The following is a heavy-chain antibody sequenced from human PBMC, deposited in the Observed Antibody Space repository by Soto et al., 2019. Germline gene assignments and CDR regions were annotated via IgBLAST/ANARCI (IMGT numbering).Heavy chain of an antibody. Sequence: QVQLQESGPGLVEPSQTLSLSCAVSGDSINGGDYYWSWIRQPPGKGLEWIGYIYYNGRTYYSPSLRSRATISVDTSKNQFSLKLSSVSAADTAGYYCARGVHNYFDYWGQGILATVSS. CDR2: IYYNGRT. CDR3: ARGVHNYFDY. CDR1: GDSINGGDYY. D-gene: IGHD3-10*01. J-gene: IGHJ4*02. V-gene: IGHV4-30-4*01.